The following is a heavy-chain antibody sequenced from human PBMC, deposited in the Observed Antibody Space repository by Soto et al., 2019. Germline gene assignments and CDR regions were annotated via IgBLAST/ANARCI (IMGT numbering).Heavy chain of an antibody. Sequence: RCSTNYNPSLKSRVTRSVDTSKNQFSLKLSSVTAADTAVYYCARDPAVAGKNWFDPWGQGTLVTVSS. J-gene: IGHJ5*02. V-gene: IGHV4-59*01. CDR3: ARDPAVAGKNWFDP. CDR2: RCST. D-gene: IGHD6-19*01.